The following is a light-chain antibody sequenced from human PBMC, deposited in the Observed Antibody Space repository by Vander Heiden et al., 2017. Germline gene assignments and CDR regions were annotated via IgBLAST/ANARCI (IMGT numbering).Light chain of an antibody. V-gene: IGKV1-8*01. Sequence: AIRMTQSPSTLSVSPGERATITCRASQGISRYLAWYQQKPGKAPKLLIYAASTLQSGVPSRFSGSGSVTDFTLTISCLQSEDFAAYYCQQYYSYPHTFGQGTKLEIK. CDR2: AAS. CDR1: QGISRY. J-gene: IGKJ2*01. CDR3: QQYYSYPHT.